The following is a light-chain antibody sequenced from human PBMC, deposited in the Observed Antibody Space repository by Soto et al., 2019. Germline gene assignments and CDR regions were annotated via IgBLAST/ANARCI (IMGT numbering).Light chain of an antibody. V-gene: IGKV3-20*01. Sequence: EIVLTQSPGTLSLSPGERAALSCRASQSVRTTFLAWYQQKPGQAPRLLIHGASNRAAGIPDRFSGSGSGTDFTLAISGLEPEDFAVYYCQQYGSSPVYTFGRGTKLEIK. CDR3: QQYGSSPVYT. CDR1: QSVRTTF. J-gene: IGKJ2*01. CDR2: GAS.